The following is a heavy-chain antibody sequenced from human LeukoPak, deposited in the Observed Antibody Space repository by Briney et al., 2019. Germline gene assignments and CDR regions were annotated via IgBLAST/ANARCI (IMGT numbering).Heavy chain of an antibody. J-gene: IGHJ4*02. V-gene: IGHV4-39*01. CDR1: GGSIRSSYYY. CDR3: ASNYYDSSGFGTFDY. CDR2: IYDSGST. D-gene: IGHD3-22*01. Sequence: SETLSLTCTVSGGSIRSSYYYWGWIRQPPGKGLEWIGSIYDSGSTYYNPSLKSRVTISVDTSKNQFSLKLSSVTAADTAVYYCASNYYDSSGFGTFDYWGQGTLVTVSS.